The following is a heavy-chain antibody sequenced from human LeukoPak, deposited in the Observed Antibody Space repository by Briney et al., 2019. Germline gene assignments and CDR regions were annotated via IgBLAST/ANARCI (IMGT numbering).Heavy chain of an antibody. CDR3: ARDSTMVRGVTSANAFDI. CDR2: INPSGGST. V-gene: IGHV1-46*01. D-gene: IGHD3-10*01. CDR1: GYTFTSYY. J-gene: IGHJ3*02. Sequence: ASVKVSCKASGYTFTSYYKHWVRQAPGQGLEWMGIINPSGGSTSYAQKFQGRVTMTRDMSTSTVYMELRSLRSDDTAVYYRARDSTMVRGVTSANAFDIWGQGTMVTVSS.